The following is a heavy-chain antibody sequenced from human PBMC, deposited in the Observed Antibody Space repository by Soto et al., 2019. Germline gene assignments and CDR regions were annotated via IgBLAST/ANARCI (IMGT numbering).Heavy chain of an antibody. V-gene: IGHV3-23*01. D-gene: IGHD2-2*01. CDR2: LGGNGFTT. Sequence: EVQLLESGGGLVQPGGSLRLSCVVSGFTFGSYAMSWVRQAPEKGPEWVAILGGNGFTTYYADSVKGRFTISGVKSKSTLFLQMNSLRADDTGVYYCAKARRPSLNFFYYMDVWGRGTSVTVSS. CDR1: GFTFGSYA. CDR3: AKARRPSLNFFYYMDV. J-gene: IGHJ6*03.